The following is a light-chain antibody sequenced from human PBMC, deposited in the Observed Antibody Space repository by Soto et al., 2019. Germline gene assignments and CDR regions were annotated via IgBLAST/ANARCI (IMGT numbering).Light chain of an antibody. CDR1: QSVSSN. Sequence: ETVMTQSPAALSVSRGERATLSCRGSQSVSSNLAWYQQKDGQAPRLVIYGASPRATGIPARFSGSGSGTEFTLTIRSLQSEDFAVYYCQKYNKWPPWTFGQGTKV. CDR2: GAS. V-gene: IGKV3-15*01. CDR3: QKYNKWPPWT. J-gene: IGKJ1*01.